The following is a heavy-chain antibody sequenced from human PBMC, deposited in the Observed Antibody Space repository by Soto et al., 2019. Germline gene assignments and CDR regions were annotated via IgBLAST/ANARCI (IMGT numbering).Heavy chain of an antibody. D-gene: IGHD3-16*02. Sequence: ASVNVSCKASGYTFTGYYMHWVRQAPGQGLEWMGWINPNSGGTNYAQKFQGRATMTRDTSISTAYMELSRLRSDDTAVYYCASEGVMITFGGGIVNACDVWGHGTMINV. CDR3: ASEGVMITFGGGIVNACDV. CDR2: INPNSGGT. J-gene: IGHJ3*01. CDR1: GYTFTGYY. V-gene: IGHV1-2*02.